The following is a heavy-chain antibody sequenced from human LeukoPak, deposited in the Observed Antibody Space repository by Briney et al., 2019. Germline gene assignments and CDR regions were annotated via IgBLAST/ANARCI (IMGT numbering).Heavy chain of an antibody. Sequence: ASVKVSCKASGYTFTGYYMHWVRQAPGQGLEWMGWINPNRGGTNYAQKFQGRVTMTRDTSISTAYMELSRLRSDDTAVYYCAMPSPYSSFDYWGQGTLVAVSS. D-gene: IGHD6-19*01. V-gene: IGHV1-2*02. CDR3: AMPSPYSSFDY. J-gene: IGHJ4*02. CDR2: INPNRGGT. CDR1: GYTFTGYY.